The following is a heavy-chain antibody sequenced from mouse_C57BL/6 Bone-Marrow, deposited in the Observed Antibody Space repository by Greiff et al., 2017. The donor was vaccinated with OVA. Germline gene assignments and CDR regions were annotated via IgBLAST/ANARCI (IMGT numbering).Heavy chain of an antibody. CDR2: IYPGDGDT. Sequence: QVQLQQSGPELVKPGASVKISCKASGYAFSSSWMNRVKQRPGKGLEWIGRIYPGDGDTNYNGKFKGKATLTADKSSSTAYMQLSSLTSEDSAVYFCAIYGFAYWGQGTLVTVSA. CDR3: AIYGFAY. V-gene: IGHV1-82*01. J-gene: IGHJ3*01. CDR1: GYAFSSSW.